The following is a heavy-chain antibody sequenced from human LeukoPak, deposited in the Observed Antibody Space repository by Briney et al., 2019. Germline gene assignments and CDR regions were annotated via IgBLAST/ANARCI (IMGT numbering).Heavy chain of an antibody. D-gene: IGHD5-24*01. CDR2: ISYDGSNE. CDR1: GFSFSSFA. CDR3: ARDRLWATTPYYFDF. Sequence: GGSLRLSCAASGFSFSSFAMHWVRQAPGKGLEWVALISYDGSNEYYADSVKGRLTISRDNSKNTLYLQMNSLRAEDTAVYYCARDRLWATTPYYFDFWGQGTLVTVSS. V-gene: IGHV3-30*04. J-gene: IGHJ4*02.